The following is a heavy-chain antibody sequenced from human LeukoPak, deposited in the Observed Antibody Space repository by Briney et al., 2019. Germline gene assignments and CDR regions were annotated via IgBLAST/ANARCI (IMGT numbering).Heavy chain of an antibody. V-gene: IGHV1-69*04. CDR2: IIPILGIT. J-gene: IGHJ6*03. D-gene: IGHD2-2*01. CDR1: GGTFSSYA. Sequence: SVKVSCKASGGTFSSYAISWVRQAPGQGLEWMGRIIPILGITNYAQKFQGRVTITADKSTSTAYMELSSLRSEDTAVYYCAGAIVVDNYYYYYMDVWGKGTTVTVSS. CDR3: AGAIVVDNYYYYYMDV.